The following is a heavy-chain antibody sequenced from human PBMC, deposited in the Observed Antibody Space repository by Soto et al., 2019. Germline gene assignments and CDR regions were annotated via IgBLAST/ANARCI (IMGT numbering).Heavy chain of an antibody. J-gene: IGHJ6*02. CDR2: IIPMFDTP. CDR1: GGTFSSNG. V-gene: IGHV1-69*01. Sequence: QVQLVQSGAEVKKPGSSVRVSCKASGGTFSSNGFSWVRQAPGQGLEWMGGIIPMFDTPDYAQNFQGRVTITAVESTSTVYMELSSLRSEDTAVYYCARDPLLPCEPTYDYYGLDVWGQGTTVTVSS. CDR3: ARDPLLPCEPTYDYYGLDV.